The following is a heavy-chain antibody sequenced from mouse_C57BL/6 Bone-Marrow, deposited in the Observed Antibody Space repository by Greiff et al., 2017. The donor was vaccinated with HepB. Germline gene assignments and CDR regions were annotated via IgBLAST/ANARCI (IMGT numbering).Heavy chain of an antibody. CDR1: GYTFTSYG. Sequence: LVRPGASVKLSCKASGYTFTSYGISWVKQRTGQGLEWIGEIYPRSGNTYYNEKFKGKATLTADKSSSTAYMELRSLTSEDSAVYFCARLGVTTVVAPYAMDYWGQGTSVTVSS. V-gene: IGHV1-81*01. J-gene: IGHJ4*01. D-gene: IGHD1-1*01. CDR2: IYPRSGNT. CDR3: ARLGVTTVVAPYAMDY.